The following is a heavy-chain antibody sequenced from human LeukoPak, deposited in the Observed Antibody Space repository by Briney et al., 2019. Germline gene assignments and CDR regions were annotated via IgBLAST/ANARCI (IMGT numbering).Heavy chain of an antibody. CDR2: INDNGGGS. CDR3: AKGHTVGALYYFDY. J-gene: IGHJ4*02. CDR1: GFTFSRYA. Sequence: GGSLRLSCAASGFTFSRYAMSWVRQAPGKGLEGVSTINDNGGGSYSADSVRGRFTISRDNSKNTLSLQMNSLRAEDTAVYYCAKGHTVGALYYFDYWGQGTLVTVSS. V-gene: IGHV3-23*01. D-gene: IGHD1-26*01.